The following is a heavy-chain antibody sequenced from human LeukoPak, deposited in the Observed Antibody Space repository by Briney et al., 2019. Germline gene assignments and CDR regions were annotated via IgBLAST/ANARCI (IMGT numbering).Heavy chain of an antibody. CDR1: GFTFSTYW. Sequence: GGSLRLSCAASGFTFSTYWMHWVRQAPGKGLVWVSRINTDGSHTDYADSVKGRFTISRDNAKNTLYLQMNSLRAEDTAIYYCARDSGGSFDYWGQGTLVTVSS. CDR3: ARDSGGSFDY. V-gene: IGHV3-74*01. CDR2: INTDGSHT. D-gene: IGHD1-26*01. J-gene: IGHJ4*02.